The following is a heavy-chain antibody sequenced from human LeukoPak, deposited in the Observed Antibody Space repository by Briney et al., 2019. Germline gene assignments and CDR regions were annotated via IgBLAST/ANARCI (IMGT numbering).Heavy chain of an antibody. Sequence: ASVKVSCKASGYTFTSYGISWVRQAPGQGLEWMGWISAYNGNTNYAQKLQGRVTMTTDTSTSTAYMELRSLGSDDTAVYYCAKGVAVAVYDAFDIWGQGTMVTVSS. J-gene: IGHJ3*02. V-gene: IGHV1-18*01. CDR3: AKGVAVAVYDAFDI. CDR2: ISAYNGNT. D-gene: IGHD6-19*01. CDR1: GYTFTSYG.